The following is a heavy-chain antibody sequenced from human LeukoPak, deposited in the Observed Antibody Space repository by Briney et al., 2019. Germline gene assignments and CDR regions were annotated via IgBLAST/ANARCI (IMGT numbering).Heavy chain of an antibody. D-gene: IGHD3-22*01. CDR1: GFTFSSYA. J-gene: IGHJ4*02. CDR3: AKDKGIVVVITGFDY. V-gene: IGHV3-23*01. Sequence: GGSLRLSCAASGFTFSSYAMSWVRQAPGKGLEWVSAISGSGGNTYYADSVKGRFTISRDNSKNTLYLQMNSLRAEDTAVYYCAKDKGIVVVITGFDYWGQGTLVTVSS. CDR2: ISGSGGNT.